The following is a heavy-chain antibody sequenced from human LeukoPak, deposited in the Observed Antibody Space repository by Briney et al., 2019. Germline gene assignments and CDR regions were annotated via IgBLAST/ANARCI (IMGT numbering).Heavy chain of an antibody. D-gene: IGHD3-10*01. Sequence: SVKVSCKASGGTFSSYAFSWVRQAPGQGLEWMGRIIPIFGTTNYAQKFQGRVTITTDESTSSAYMELRSLRSEDTAVYYCASNYYGSGNYPVFYYFDYWGQGTLVTVSS. CDR1: GGTFSSYA. J-gene: IGHJ4*02. CDR3: ASNYYGSGNYPVFYYFDY. V-gene: IGHV1-69*05. CDR2: IIPIFGTT.